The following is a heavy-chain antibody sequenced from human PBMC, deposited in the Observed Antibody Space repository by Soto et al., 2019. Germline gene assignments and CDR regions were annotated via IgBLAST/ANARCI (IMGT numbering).Heavy chain of an antibody. D-gene: IGHD2-15*01. V-gene: IGHV3-15*01. CDR3: ARVGTIAAGGYYGMDV. J-gene: IGHJ6*02. Sequence: PGGSLRLSCAASGFTFSNAWMSWVRQAPGKGLEWVGRIKSKTDGGTTDYAAPVKGRFTISRDDSKNTLYLQMNSLKTEDTAVYYCARVGTIAAGGYYGMDVWGQGTTVTVSS. CDR2: IKSKTDGGTT. CDR1: GFTFSNAW.